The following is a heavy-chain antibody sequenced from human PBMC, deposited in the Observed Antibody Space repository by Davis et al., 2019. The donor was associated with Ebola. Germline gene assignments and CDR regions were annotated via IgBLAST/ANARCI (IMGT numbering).Heavy chain of an antibody. CDR1: GYTFTSYA. Sequence: ASVKVSCKASGYTFTSYAMHWVRQAPGQRLEWMGWINAGNGNTKYSQKFQGRVTITRDTSASTAYMELSSLRSEDTAVYYCARAGGDGYNHYYYYGMDVWGQGTTVTVSS. J-gene: IGHJ6*02. V-gene: IGHV1-3*01. D-gene: IGHD5-24*01. CDR3: ARAGGDGYNHYYYYGMDV. CDR2: INAGNGNT.